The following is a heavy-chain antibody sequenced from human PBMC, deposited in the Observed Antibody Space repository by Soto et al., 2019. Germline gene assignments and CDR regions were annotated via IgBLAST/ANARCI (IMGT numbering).Heavy chain of an antibody. CDR1: GFTFSDYY. CDR3: ASFSSGLLDY. V-gene: IGHV3-11*03. D-gene: IGHD4-17*01. J-gene: IGHJ4*02. CDR2: ISSSSSYT. Sequence: PGGSLRLSCAASGFTFSDYYMSWIRQAPGKGLEWVSYISSSSSYTNYADSVKGRFTISRDNAKNSLYLQMNSLRAEDTAVYYCASFSSGLLDYWGQGTLVTVSS.